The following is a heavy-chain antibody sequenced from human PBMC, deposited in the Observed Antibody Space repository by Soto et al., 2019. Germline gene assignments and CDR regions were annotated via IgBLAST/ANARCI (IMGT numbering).Heavy chain of an antibody. V-gene: IGHV4-61*01. CDR2: VYYSGTT. CDR3: ARRTILVRGTSIVTTWFDP. Sequence: PSETLSFTCTVSGGSVNSGKYYWTWIRQPPGKGLEWMGYVYYSGTTSYNPSLKSRITMSVDTSKNQFSLKVNSVTAADTAVYFCARRTILVRGTSIVTTWFDPWGQGTLVTVSS. D-gene: IGHD3-10*01. J-gene: IGHJ5*02. CDR1: GGSVNSGKYY.